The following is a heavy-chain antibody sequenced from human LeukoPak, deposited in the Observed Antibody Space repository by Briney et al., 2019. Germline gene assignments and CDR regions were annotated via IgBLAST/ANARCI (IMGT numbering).Heavy chain of an antibody. CDR2: INPNSGGT. CDR3: AIGLDYDILTGYPPVY. D-gene: IGHD3-9*01. CDR1: RYTFTGYY. V-gene: IGHV1-2*04. Sequence: ASLKVSSKASRYTFTGYYMHWVRQAPVQRLEWMGWINPNSGGTHYAQKFQSWVTMTRDTSISTPYMELSRLRSDDTAVYYCAIGLDYDILTGYPPVYWGQGTLVTVSS. J-gene: IGHJ4*02.